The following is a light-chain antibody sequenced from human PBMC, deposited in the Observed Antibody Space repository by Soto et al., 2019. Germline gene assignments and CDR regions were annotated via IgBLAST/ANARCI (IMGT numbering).Light chain of an antibody. V-gene: IGKV1-39*01. CDR3: QQSYSTPPGT. Sequence: IQMTQSPASRSASVGDRLTITCRASQSISTYLIWYQRKPGKAPKLMIYATSSLQSGVPSRFSGSGSGTEFTLTISSLQPEDLATYDCQQSYSTPPGTFGQGTKVDIK. CDR2: ATS. CDR1: QSISTY. J-gene: IGKJ1*01.